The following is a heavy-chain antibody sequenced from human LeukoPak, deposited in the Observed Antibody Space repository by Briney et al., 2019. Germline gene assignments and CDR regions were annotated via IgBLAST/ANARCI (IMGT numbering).Heavy chain of an antibody. V-gene: IGHV3-23*05. Sequence: PGGSLRLSCAASGFTFGNSAMSWVRQAPGKGLEWVSAIYSSGYNTYYADSVKGRFTISRDNSENTLYLQMNNLRAEDTALYYCAKPLGAINTWLEFDSWGQGTLVAVSS. CDR3: AKPLGAINTWLEFDS. J-gene: IGHJ4*02. CDR2: IYSSGYNT. CDR1: GFTFGNSA. D-gene: IGHD3-10*01.